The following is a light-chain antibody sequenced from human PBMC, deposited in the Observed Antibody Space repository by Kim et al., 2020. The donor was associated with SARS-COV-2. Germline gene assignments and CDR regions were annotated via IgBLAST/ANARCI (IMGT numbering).Light chain of an antibody. J-gene: IGKJ4*01. CDR3: QQYDTLPLT. Sequence: DTQMTQSPPSLSASVRDRVTITCQASQDISIHLNWYQQKPGKAPNLLIYDASNLETGVPSRFSGSGSGTEFTFTVNSLQPEDVATYYCQQYDTLPLTFGGGTKVDIK. V-gene: IGKV1-33*01. CDR2: DAS. CDR1: QDISIH.